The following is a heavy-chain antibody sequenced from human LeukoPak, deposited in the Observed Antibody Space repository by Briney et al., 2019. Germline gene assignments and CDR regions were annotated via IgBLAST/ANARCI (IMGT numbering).Heavy chain of an antibody. CDR1: GFTFSSNT. V-gene: IGHV3-23*01. CDR2: ISGSGSST. D-gene: IGHD1-26*01. Sequence: GGSLRLSCAASGFTFSSNTMSWVRQAAGKGLEWVSGISGSGSSTYYADSVKGRFTISRDNSKNTLYLQMNSLRVEDTAVYYCAKEVSGSYSPTDYWGQGTLVTVSS. CDR3: AKEVSGSYSPTDY. J-gene: IGHJ4*02.